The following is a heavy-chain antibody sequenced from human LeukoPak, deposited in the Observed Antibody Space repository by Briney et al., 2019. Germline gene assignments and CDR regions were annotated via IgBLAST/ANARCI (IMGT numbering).Heavy chain of an antibody. CDR2: INHSGST. V-gene: IGHV4-34*01. D-gene: IGHD3-10*01. CDR3: ARAPHRDYGSGSYYNDFDY. J-gene: IGHJ4*02. Sequence: PSETLSLTCAVYGGSFSGYYWSWIRQPPGKGLEWIGEINHSGSTNYNPSPKSRVTISVDTSKNQFSLKLSSVTAADTAVYYCARAPHRDYGSGSYYNDFDYWGQGTLVTVSS. CDR1: GGSFSGYY.